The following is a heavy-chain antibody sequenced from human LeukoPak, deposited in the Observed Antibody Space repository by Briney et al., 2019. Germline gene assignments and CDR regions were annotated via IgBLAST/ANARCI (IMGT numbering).Heavy chain of an antibody. J-gene: IGHJ4*02. CDR3: ARDLSEPYYYDSSGYPH. V-gene: IGHV1-69*04. Sequence: GASVKVSCKASGGTFSSYAISWVRQAPGQGLEWTGRIIPILGIANYAQKFQGRVTITADKSTSTAYMELSSLRSEDTAVYYCARDLSEPYYYDSSGYPHWGQGTLVTVSS. D-gene: IGHD3-22*01. CDR1: GGTFSSYA. CDR2: IIPILGIA.